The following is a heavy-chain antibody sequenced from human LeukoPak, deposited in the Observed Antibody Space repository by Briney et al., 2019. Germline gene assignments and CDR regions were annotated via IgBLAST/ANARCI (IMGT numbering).Heavy chain of an antibody. CDR3: ARGVGASEGVDY. CDR1: GFIFSDYY. Sequence: GGSLRLSCGASGFIFSDYYMNWIRQAPGKGLEWVSYISSSGNTIYYADPVKGRFTISRDNAKNSLYLQMNSLRAEDTAIYYCARGVGASEGVDYWGQGTLVTVSS. CDR2: ISSSGNTI. V-gene: IGHV3-11*04. D-gene: IGHD1-26*01. J-gene: IGHJ4*02.